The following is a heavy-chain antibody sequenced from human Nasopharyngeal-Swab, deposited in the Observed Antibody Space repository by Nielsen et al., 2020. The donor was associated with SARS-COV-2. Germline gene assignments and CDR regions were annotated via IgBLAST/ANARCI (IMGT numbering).Heavy chain of an antibody. CDR1: GFTFSSSG. Sequence: GESLKISCAASGFTFSSSGMDWVRQAPGKGLEWVAVISYDGSNEYYGDSVKGRFTISRDNSKNTLYLQMNSLRAEDTAVYYCAKNPTSGERITIFGVVILTDNWFDPWGQGILVTVSS. D-gene: IGHD3-3*01. J-gene: IGHJ5*02. CDR2: ISYDGSNE. V-gene: IGHV3-30*18. CDR3: AKNPTSGERITIFGVVILTDNWFDP.